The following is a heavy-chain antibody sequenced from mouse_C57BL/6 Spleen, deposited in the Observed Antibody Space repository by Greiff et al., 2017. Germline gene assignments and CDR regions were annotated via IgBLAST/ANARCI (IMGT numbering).Heavy chain of an antibody. D-gene: IGHD2-5*01. CDR3: AGYYSNLYAIDY. Sequence: EVQLQQSGPELVKPGASVKISCKASGYTFTDYYMNWVKQSHGKSLEWIGDINPNNGGTSYNQKFKGKATLTVDKSSSTAYMELRSLTSEDSAVYYCAGYYSNLYAIDYWGQGTSVTVSS. CDR1: GYTFTDYY. V-gene: IGHV1-26*01. CDR2: INPNNGGT. J-gene: IGHJ4*01.